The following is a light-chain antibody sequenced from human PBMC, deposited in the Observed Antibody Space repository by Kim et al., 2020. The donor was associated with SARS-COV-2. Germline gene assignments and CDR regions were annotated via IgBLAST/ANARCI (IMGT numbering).Light chain of an antibody. Sequence: SYELTQPPSVSVFPGQTATIACSGDELGDKYACWYQQKPGQSPVLVIYEGTERPSGIPERFSGSKSGTTATLTIGGTQTLDEADYYCQAWDRRTVIFGGGTQLTVL. CDR2: EGT. V-gene: IGLV3-1*01. CDR1: ELGDKY. J-gene: IGLJ2*01. CDR3: QAWDRRTVI.